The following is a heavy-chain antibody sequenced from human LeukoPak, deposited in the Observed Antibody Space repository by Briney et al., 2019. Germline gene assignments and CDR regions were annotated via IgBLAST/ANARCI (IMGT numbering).Heavy chain of an antibody. CDR3: ARDFDY. V-gene: IGHV4-38-2*02. Sequence: SETLSLTCTVSGYSISSGYYWGWIRQPPGEGLEWIGSIYHSGSTYYNPSLKSRVTISGDTSKNHFSLRLSSVTAADTAVYYCARDFDYWGQGTLVTVSS. CDR1: GYSISSGYY. J-gene: IGHJ4*02. CDR2: IYHSGST.